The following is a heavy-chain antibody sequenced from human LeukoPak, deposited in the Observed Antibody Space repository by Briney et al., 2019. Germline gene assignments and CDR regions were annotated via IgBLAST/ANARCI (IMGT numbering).Heavy chain of an antibody. D-gene: IGHD3-10*01. CDR1: GFTFYSYP. J-gene: IGHJ4*02. Sequence: QPGGSLRLSCAASGFTFYSYPMNWVRQAPGKGLEWVAVISSDGNNKYYADSVKGRFAIPRDNSNNTLSLQMNGLRLEDTAVYYCARPDDPESFYRAIDYWGRGTLVSVS. CDR2: ISSDGNNK. CDR3: ARPDDPESFYRAIDY. V-gene: IGHV3-30*09.